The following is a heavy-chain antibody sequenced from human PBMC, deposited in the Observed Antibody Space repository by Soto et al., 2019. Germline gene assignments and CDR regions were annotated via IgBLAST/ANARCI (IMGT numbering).Heavy chain of an antibody. CDR1: GGSISSYY. CDR3: ARQVMRPYFDY. J-gene: IGHJ4*02. D-gene: IGHD3-16*01. Sequence: ETLSLTCTVSGGSISSYYWSWIRQPPGKGLEWIGYIYYSGSTNYNPSLKSRVTISVDTSKNQFSLKLSSVTAADTAVYYCARQVMRPYFDYWGQGTLVTVSS. V-gene: IGHV4-59*01. CDR2: IYYSGST.